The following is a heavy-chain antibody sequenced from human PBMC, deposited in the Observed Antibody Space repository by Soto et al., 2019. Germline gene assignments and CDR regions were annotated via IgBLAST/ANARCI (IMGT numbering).Heavy chain of an antibody. J-gene: IGHJ6*02. CDR3: ARYCSSTTCRKYHYYGMDV. Sequence: SVKVSCKPSGGTFGSYAISWVRQAPGQGLEWMGGIIPFFGSPNYAQKFQGRVTITADESTSTAYMELTSLRSEDTAVYYCARYCSSTTCRKYHYYGMDVWRQGTTVPVSS. V-gene: IGHV1-69*13. CDR1: GGTFGSYA. D-gene: IGHD2-2*01. CDR2: IIPFFGSP.